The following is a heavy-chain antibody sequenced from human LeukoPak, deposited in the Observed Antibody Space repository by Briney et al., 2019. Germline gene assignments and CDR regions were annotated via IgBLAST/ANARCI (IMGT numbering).Heavy chain of an antibody. Sequence: GGSLRLSCAASGFTYSGHEMNWVRQAPGKGLEWVSYISSTGATIYYADSVRGRFTISRDNAKNSLFLQMNSLRAEDTAIYYCARYSFSGSFDYWGQGTLVTVSS. CDR3: ARYSFSGSFDY. D-gene: IGHD4-11*01. V-gene: IGHV3-48*03. CDR1: GFTYSGHE. J-gene: IGHJ4*02. CDR2: ISSTGATI.